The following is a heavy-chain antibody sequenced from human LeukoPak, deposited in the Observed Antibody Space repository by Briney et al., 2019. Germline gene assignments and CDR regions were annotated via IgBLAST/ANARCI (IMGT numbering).Heavy chain of an antibody. Sequence: GGSLRLSCAASGFTFSSYAMHWVRQAPGKGLVWVSRINSDGSSTTYADSVKGRFTISRDNAKNTLYLQMNSLRAEDTAVYYCARSAAAGFSYYSYYLDVWGKGTTVTIFS. J-gene: IGHJ6*03. D-gene: IGHD6-13*01. CDR3: ARSAAAGFSYYSYYLDV. V-gene: IGHV3-74*01. CDR1: GFTFSSYA. CDR2: INSDGSST.